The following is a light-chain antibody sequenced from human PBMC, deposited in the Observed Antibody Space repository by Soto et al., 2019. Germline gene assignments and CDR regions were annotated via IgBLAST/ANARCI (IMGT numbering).Light chain of an antibody. CDR2: AAS. CDR3: QQYNNWPPWT. J-gene: IGKJ1*01. Sequence: ETVMTQSPVTLSVSPGDTATLSCRASQRVSNHFAWYQQKPGQAPRLLIYAASTRAAGVPVRFSGSGSGTEFTLTISGLQSEDFALYYCQQYNNWPPWTFGQGTKVDIK. V-gene: IGKV3-15*01. CDR1: QRVSNH.